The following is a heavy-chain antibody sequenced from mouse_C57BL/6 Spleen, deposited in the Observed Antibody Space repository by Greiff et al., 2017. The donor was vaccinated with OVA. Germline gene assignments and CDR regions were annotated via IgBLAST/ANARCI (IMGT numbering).Heavy chain of an antibody. J-gene: IGHJ3*01. CDR1: GYTFTSYW. CDR2: INPSNGGT. V-gene: IGHV1-53*01. CDR3: ARSHDGSLLAY. Sequence: VQLQQPGTELVKPGASVKLSCKASGYTFTSYWMHWVKQRPGQGLEWIGNINPSNGGTNSNEKFKSKATLTVDKSASTAYMQLSSQTSEDSAVYYGARSHDGSLLAYWGQGTLVTVSA. D-gene: IGHD6-1*01.